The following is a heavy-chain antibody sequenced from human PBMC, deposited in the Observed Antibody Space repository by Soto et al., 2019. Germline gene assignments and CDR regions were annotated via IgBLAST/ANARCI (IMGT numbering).Heavy chain of an antibody. D-gene: IGHD6-6*01. V-gene: IGHV3-53*01. J-gene: IGHJ6*02. Sequence: PGGSLRLSCAASGFTVSSNYMSWVRQAPGKGLEWVSVIYSGGSTYYADSVKGRFTISRDNSKNTLYLQMNSLRAEDTAVYYCARDLFYSSSSDYYGMDFWGQGTTVTVAS. CDR2: IYSGGST. CDR1: GFTVSSNY. CDR3: ARDLFYSSSSDYYGMDF.